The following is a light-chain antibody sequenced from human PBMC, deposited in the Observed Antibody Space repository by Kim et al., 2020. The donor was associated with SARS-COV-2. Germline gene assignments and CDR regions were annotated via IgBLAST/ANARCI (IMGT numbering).Light chain of an antibody. V-gene: IGLV2-11*01. Sequence: QSALTQPRSVSGSPGQSVTISCTGTSSDVGGYNYVSWYQQHPGKAPKLMIYDVSKRPSGVPDRFSGSKSGNTASLTISGLQAEAEADYYCCSYAGSYTWVFGGGTQLTVL. CDR2: DVS. CDR1: SSDVGGYNY. CDR3: CSYAGSYTWV. J-gene: IGLJ3*02.